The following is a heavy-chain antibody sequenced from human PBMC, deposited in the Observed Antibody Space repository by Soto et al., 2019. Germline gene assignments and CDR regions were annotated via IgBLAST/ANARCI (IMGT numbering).Heavy chain of an antibody. CDR2: IYYRGNT. D-gene: IGHD3-3*01. V-gene: IGHV4-39*07. J-gene: IGHJ3*01. Sequence: SETLSLTCTVSGGSISSSSSYWGWIRQPPGKGLEWVGSIYYRGNTNYNPSLGGRVSISVDPSKNQFSLKLSSVTAADTAVFYCARVSVPIFGVLPLRHAFDLWGQGTRVTVSS. CDR3: ARVSVPIFGVLPLRHAFDL. CDR1: GGSISSSSSY.